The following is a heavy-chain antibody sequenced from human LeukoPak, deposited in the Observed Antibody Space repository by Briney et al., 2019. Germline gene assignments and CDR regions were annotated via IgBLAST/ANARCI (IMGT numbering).Heavy chain of an antibody. D-gene: IGHD6-13*01. CDR1: GFTFSSYA. V-gene: IGHV3-23*01. Sequence: GGSLRLSCAASGFTFSSYAMSWVRQAPGKGLEWVSAISGSGGSTYYADSVKGRFTISRDNSKNTLYLQMNSLRAEDTAVYYCAKVIKQQLVSYYFDYWGQGTLVTVSS. CDR3: AKVIKQQLVSYYFDY. J-gene: IGHJ4*02. CDR2: ISGSGGST.